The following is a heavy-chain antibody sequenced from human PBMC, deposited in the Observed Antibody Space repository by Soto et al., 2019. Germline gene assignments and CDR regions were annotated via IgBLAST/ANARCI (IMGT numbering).Heavy chain of an antibody. D-gene: IGHD3-9*01. CDR2: ISGSGGST. CDR1: GFTFSSYA. V-gene: IGHV3-23*01. CDR3: AKDAGGYDIWTGDYKKFDY. Sequence: GGSLRLSCAASGFTFSSYAMSWFRQAPGKGLEWVSAISGSGGSTYYADSVKGRFTISRDNTKNTLYLQMNSLRAEDTAVYYWAKDAGGYDIWTGDYKKFDYWGQGTLVTVSS. J-gene: IGHJ4*02.